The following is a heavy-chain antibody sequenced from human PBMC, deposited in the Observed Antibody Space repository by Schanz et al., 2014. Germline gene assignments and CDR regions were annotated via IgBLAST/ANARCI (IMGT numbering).Heavy chain of an antibody. CDR2: FIPILDVG. CDR3: ARDFSAYVGNYFDY. CDR1: GYTFSDYY. J-gene: IGHJ4*02. Sequence: QVQLVQSGAEVKKPGPSVKVSCKASGYTFSDYYIHWVRQAPGQGLEWMGRFIPILDVGNYAQQFQGRVTFTADKSTSTAYMELSSLRYEDTAVYYCARDFSAYVGNYFDYWGQGTLVTVSS. V-gene: IGHV1-69*04. D-gene: IGHD5-12*01.